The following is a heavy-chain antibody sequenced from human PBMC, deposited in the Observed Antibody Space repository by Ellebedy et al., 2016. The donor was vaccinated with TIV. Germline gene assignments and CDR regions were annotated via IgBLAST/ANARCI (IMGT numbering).Heavy chain of an antibody. D-gene: IGHD4-11*01. CDR1: GFIFSGYW. CDR3: AAVQYCEAVFDM. V-gene: IGHV3-74*01. CDR2: INSDGSDT. J-gene: IGHJ3*02. Sequence: PGGSLRLSCAASGFIFSGYWMHRVRQAPGKGLVWVSRINSDGSDTAYADSVRGRFTISRDNAKNTLYLQMNSLRAEDTAVYYCAAVQYCEAVFDMWGQGTMVTVSS.